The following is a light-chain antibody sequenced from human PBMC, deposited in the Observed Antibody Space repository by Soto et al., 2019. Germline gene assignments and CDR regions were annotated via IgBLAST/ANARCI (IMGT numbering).Light chain of an antibody. CDR3: QQYGSSPALT. CDR2: GAS. CDR1: QSVSSSF. J-gene: IGKJ4*01. Sequence: VLTQSPGTLSLSPGGRATLSCRASQSVSSSFLAWYQQKPGQAPRLLIYGASSRATGIPDRFGGSRSGTNFTLTINRLEHEDFAVYYYQQYGSSPALTFGGGTKVEIK. V-gene: IGKV3-20*01.